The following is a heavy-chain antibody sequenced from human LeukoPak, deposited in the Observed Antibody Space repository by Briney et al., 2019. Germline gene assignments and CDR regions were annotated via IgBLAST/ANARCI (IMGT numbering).Heavy chain of an antibody. J-gene: IGHJ4*02. CDR2: ISSSSSTI. CDR3: ARSVDIDY. V-gene: IGHV3-48*01. D-gene: IGHD5-12*01. Sequence: PGGSLRLSCAASGFTFSPFAMHWVRQAPGKGLEWVSYISSSSSTIYYADSVKGRFTISRDNAKNSLYLQMNSLRAEDTAVYYCARSVDIDYWGQGTLVTVSS. CDR1: GFTFSPFA.